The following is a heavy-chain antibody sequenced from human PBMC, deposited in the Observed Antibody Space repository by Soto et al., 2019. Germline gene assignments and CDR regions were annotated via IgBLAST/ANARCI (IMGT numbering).Heavy chain of an antibody. CDR3: ARDGSHSGSWHYFES. Sequence: QVQLVESGGGVVQPGRSLTLSCAASGFTFSHFGMHWVRQAPGKGLEWVALIWYDGSNRDYADSVKGRFTISRDNFNNILHLQMNSLRAEDAAVYYCARDGSHSGSWHYFESWGQGTLVTVSS. J-gene: IGHJ4*02. D-gene: IGHD6-13*01. V-gene: IGHV3-33*01. CDR1: GFTFSHFG. CDR2: IWYDGSNR.